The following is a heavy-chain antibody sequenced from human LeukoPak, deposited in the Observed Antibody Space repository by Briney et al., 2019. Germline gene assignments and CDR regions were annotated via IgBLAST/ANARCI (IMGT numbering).Heavy chain of an antibody. Sequence: SETLSLTCTVSGYSISSGYYWGWIRQPPGKGLEWIGSIYHSGSTYYHPSLKSRVTISVDTSKNQFSLKLTSVTAADTAVYYCARNYYDILTGSYNWFDPWGQGTLVTVSS. J-gene: IGHJ5*02. CDR2: IYHSGST. CDR1: GYSISSGYY. V-gene: IGHV4-38-2*02. D-gene: IGHD3-9*01. CDR3: ARNYYDILTGSYNWFDP.